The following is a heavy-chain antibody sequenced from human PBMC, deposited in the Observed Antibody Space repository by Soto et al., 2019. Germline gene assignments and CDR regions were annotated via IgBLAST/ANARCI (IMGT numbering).Heavy chain of an antibody. Sequence: ASVKVSCKVSGYTLTELSMHWVRQAPGKGLEWMGGFDPEDGETIYAQKFQGRVTISDDTSINTAYLQWSSLKASDTAMYYCARHLNYYDNSGYYYPAFDIWGQGTMVTVSS. J-gene: IGHJ3*02. CDR3: ARHLNYYDNSGYYYPAFDI. V-gene: IGHV1-24*01. CDR1: GYTLTELS. CDR2: FDPEDGET. D-gene: IGHD3-22*01.